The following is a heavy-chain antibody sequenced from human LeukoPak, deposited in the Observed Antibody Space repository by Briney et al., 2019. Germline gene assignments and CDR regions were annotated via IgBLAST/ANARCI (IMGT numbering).Heavy chain of an antibody. V-gene: IGHV3-9*03. J-gene: IGHJ3*02. CDR2: ISWNSGSI. Sequence: GGSLRLSCAASGFTFDDYAMHSVRQAPGKGLEWVSGISWNSGSIGYADSVKGRFTISRDNAKNSLYLQMNSLRAEDMALYYCAKAKGSGSYDNDAFDIWGQGTMVTVSS. CDR3: AKAKGSGSYDNDAFDI. D-gene: IGHD1-26*01. CDR1: GFTFDDYA.